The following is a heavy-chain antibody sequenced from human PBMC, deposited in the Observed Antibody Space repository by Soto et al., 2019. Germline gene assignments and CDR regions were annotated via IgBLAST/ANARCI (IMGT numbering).Heavy chain of an antibody. V-gene: IGHV4-34*01. Sequence: SETLSLTCAVYGGSFSGYYWSWIRQPPGKGLEWIGEINHSGSTNYNPSLKSRVTISVDTSKNQFSLKLSSVTAADTAVYYCARGRDGDYRHAFDIWGQGTMVTVSS. J-gene: IGHJ3*02. CDR3: ARGRDGDYRHAFDI. CDR1: GGSFSGYY. CDR2: INHSGST. D-gene: IGHD4-17*01.